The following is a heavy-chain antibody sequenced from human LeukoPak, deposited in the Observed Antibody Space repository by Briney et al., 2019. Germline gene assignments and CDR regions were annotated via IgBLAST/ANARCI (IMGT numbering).Heavy chain of an antibody. CDR1: GGSISSGGYS. J-gene: IGHJ6*02. CDR3: ARDSSGYSPYGMDV. CDR2: IYHSGST. D-gene: IGHD3-22*01. V-gene: IGHV4-30-2*01. Sequence: PSQTLSLTCAVSGGSISSGGYSWRWIRQPPGKGLEWIGYIYHSGSTYYNPSLKSRVTISVDRSKNQFSLKLSSVTAADTAVYYCARDSSGYSPYGMDVWGQGTTVTVSS.